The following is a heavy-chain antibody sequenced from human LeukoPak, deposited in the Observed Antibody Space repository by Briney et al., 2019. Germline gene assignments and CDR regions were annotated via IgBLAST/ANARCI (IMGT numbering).Heavy chain of an antibody. CDR2: IYYSGST. V-gene: IGHV4-59*01. CDR3: ARGGPTVDAFDI. CDR1: GGSISSYY. D-gene: IGHD4-17*01. J-gene: IGHJ3*02. Sequence: SETLFLTCTVSGGSISSYYWSWIRQPPGKGLEWIGYIYYSGSTNYNPSLKSRVTISVDTSKNQFSLKLSSVTAADTAVYYCARGGPTVDAFDIWGQGTMVTVSS.